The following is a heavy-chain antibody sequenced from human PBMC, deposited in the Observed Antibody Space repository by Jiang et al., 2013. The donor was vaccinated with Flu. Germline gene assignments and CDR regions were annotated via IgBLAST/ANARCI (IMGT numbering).Heavy chain of an antibody. J-gene: IGHJ1*01. CDR2: FYYTGST. Sequence: GSGLVKPSQTLSLTCTVSGDSIRSADYQWSWIRQPPGKGLEWIGYFYYTGSTSYNPSLKSRVTISADTSKNHFSLNLSSVTAADTALYYCAIHTVTTYEYFHHWGQGTLVTVSS. CDR3: AIHTVTTYEYFHH. V-gene: IGHV4-30-4*01. D-gene: IGHD4-11*01. CDR1: GDSIRSADYQ.